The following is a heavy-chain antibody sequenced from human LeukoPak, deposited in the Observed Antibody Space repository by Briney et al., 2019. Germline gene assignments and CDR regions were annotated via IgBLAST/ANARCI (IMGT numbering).Heavy chain of an antibody. D-gene: IGHD1-26*01. CDR3: ASQKGGPNY. CDR2: ISTTSSTI. V-gene: IGHV3-48*02. J-gene: IGHJ4*02. Sequence: GGSLRLSCAASGFTFSTYAMNWVRQAPGEGLEWVSYISTTSSTIYYADSVKGRFTISRDNAKNSLYLQMNSLRDEDTAVYYCASQKGGPNYWGQGTQVTVSS. CDR1: GFTFSTYA.